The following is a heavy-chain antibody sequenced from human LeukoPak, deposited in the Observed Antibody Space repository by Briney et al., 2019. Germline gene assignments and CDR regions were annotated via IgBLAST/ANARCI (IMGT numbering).Heavy chain of an antibody. J-gene: IGHJ4*02. CDR2: ISGSGGST. CDR3: AKDTDYDFWSGYVPY. V-gene: IGHV3-23*01. CDR1: GFTLSSDA. D-gene: IGHD3-3*01. Sequence: PGGSLRLSCAASGFTLSSDAMSWVRQAPGKGLEWVSAISGSGGSTYYADSVKGRFTISRDNSKNTLYLQMNSLRAEDTAVYYCAKDTDYDFWSGYVPYWGQGTLVTVSS.